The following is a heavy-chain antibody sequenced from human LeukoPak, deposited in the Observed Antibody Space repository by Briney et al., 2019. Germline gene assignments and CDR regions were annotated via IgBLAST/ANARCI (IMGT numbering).Heavy chain of an antibody. CDR2: IGTYGGDT. Sequence: ASVKVSCKATSRISLVRQAPGQGLEWMGWIGTYGGDTYYAQKFQGRITETTDTSTSTVYMELRNLRSDDTAVYYCARDLWNFYDDSGYNRDFDSWGQGTLVTVSS. J-gene: IGHJ5*01. D-gene: IGHD3-22*01. V-gene: IGHV1-18*01. CDR1: TSR. CDR3: ARDLWNFYDDSGYNRDFDS.